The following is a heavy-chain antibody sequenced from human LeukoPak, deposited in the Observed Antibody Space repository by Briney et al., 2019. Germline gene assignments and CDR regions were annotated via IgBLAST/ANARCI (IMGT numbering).Heavy chain of an antibody. CDR2: IYYSGST. CDR3: ARVTAVVPAAINY. Sequence: SETLSLTCTVSGGSISSSSYYWGWIRQPPGKGLEWIGSIYYSGSTYYNPSLKSRVTISVDTSKNQFSLKLSSVTAADTAVYYCARVTAVVPAAINYWGQGTLVTVSS. D-gene: IGHD2-2*02. J-gene: IGHJ4*02. V-gene: IGHV4-39*07. CDR1: GGSISSSSYY.